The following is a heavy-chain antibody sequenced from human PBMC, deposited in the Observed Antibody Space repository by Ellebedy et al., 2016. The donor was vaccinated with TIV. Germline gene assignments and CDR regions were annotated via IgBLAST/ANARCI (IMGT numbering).Heavy chain of an antibody. CDR1: GFTFSRYW. Sequence: GGSLRLXXAVSGFTFSRYWMHWVRQAPGKGLVWVSRINSDGSNTKYADSVKGRFTISRDNAKNTVYLQMNSLRAEDTAVYYCARDSPSYDYIWGSYDAFDIWGQGTMVTVSS. D-gene: IGHD3-16*01. CDR3: ARDSPSYDYIWGSYDAFDI. CDR2: INSDGSNT. J-gene: IGHJ3*02. V-gene: IGHV3-74*03.